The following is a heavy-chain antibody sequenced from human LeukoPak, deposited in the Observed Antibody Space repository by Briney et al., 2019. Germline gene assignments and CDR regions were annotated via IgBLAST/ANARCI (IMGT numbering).Heavy chain of an antibody. J-gene: IGHJ4*02. Sequence: ASVKVSCKASGYTFTSYDINWVRQATGQGLEWMGWMNPNSGNTGYAQKFQGRVTMTRDTSIRTAYMELSTLRYDDTAVYYCTRMYDYGDLIPFDYWGQGTLVTVSS. V-gene: IGHV1-8*01. CDR1: GYTFTSYD. CDR3: TRMYDYGDLIPFDY. CDR2: MNPNSGNT. D-gene: IGHD4-17*01.